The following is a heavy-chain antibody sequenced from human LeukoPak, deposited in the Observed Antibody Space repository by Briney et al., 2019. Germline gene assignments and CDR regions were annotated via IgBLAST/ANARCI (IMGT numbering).Heavy chain of an antibody. CDR2: IYESGST. J-gene: IGHJ4*02. D-gene: IGHD3-22*01. CDR3: ARAPNYYDSSGYRGYYFDY. CDR1: GGSISSSSFY. V-gene: IGHV4-39*01. Sequence: SETLSLTCTVSGGSISSSSFYWGWIRQPPGKGLEWIGSIYESGSTYLNPSLEGRVTISVDTSKNQFSLKLNSVAAADTAVYYCARAPNYYDSSGYRGYYFDYWGQGTLVTVSS.